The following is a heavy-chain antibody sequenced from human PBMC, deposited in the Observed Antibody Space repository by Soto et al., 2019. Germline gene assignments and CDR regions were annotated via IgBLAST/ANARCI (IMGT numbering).Heavy chain of an antibody. Sequence: SETLSLTCAVSGGSISSSNWWSWVRQPPGKGLEWIGEIYHSGSTNYNPSLKSRVTISVDKSKNQFSLKLSSVTGADTAVYYCARVSYYGSGSYYNVRWFDPWGQGTLVTVSS. CDR3: ARVSYYGSGSYYNVRWFDP. V-gene: IGHV4-4*02. CDR1: GGSISSSNW. CDR2: IYHSGST. D-gene: IGHD3-10*01. J-gene: IGHJ5*02.